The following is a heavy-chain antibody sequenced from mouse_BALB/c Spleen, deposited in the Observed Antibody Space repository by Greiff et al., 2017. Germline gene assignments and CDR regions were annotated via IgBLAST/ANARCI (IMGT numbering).Heavy chain of an antibody. CDR2: INPYNGDT. CDR3: GSPHYYGSSGYAMDY. V-gene: IGHV1-37*01. J-gene: IGHJ4*01. CDR1: GYSFTGYF. Sequence: EVQLVESGPELVKPGASVKISCKASGYSFTGYFMNWVKQSHGKSLEWIGRINPYNGDTFYNQKFKGKATLTVDKSSSTAHMELLSLTSEDSAVYYCGSPHYYGSSGYAMDYWGQGTSVTVSS. D-gene: IGHD1-1*01.